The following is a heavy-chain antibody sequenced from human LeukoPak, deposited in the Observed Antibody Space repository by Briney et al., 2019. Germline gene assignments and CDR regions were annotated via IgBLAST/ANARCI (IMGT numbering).Heavy chain of an antibody. D-gene: IGHD5-12*01. CDR1: GFTFSSYR. Sequence: GGSLRLSCAASGFTFSSYRMHWVRQAPGKGLVWVSRISWNSGSIGYADSVKGRFTISRDNAKNSLYLQMNSLRAEDTAVYYCARMDVDIVATIGDNWFDPWGQGTLVTVSS. CDR2: ISWNSGSI. J-gene: IGHJ5*02. CDR3: ARMDVDIVATIGDNWFDP. V-gene: IGHV3-74*01.